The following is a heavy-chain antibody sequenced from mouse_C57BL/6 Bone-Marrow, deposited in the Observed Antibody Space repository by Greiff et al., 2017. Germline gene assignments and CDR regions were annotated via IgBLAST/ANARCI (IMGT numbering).Heavy chain of an antibody. Sequence: EVKLMESGGGLVQPGGSLKLSCAASGFTFSDYYMYWVRQTPEKRLEWVAYISNGGGSTYYPDTVKGRFTISRDNAKNTLYLQMSRLKSEDTAMYYCAREVFDWGQGTLVTVSA. J-gene: IGHJ3*01. CDR3: AREVFD. CDR2: ISNGGGST. V-gene: IGHV5-12*01. CDR1: GFTFSDYY.